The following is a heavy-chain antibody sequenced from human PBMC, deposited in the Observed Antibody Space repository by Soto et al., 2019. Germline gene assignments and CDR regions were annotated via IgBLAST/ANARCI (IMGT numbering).Heavy chain of an antibody. Sequence: NPSETLSLTCTVSGGSISSYYWSWIRQPPGKGLEWIGYIYYSGSTNYNPSLKSRVTISVDTSKNQFSLKLSSVTAADTAVYYCARVDRYCSGGSCYGHTYYYYGMDVWGQGTTVTVSS. CDR2: IYYSGST. D-gene: IGHD2-15*01. CDR1: GGSISSYY. CDR3: ARVDRYCSGGSCYGHTYYYYGMDV. V-gene: IGHV4-59*01. J-gene: IGHJ6*02.